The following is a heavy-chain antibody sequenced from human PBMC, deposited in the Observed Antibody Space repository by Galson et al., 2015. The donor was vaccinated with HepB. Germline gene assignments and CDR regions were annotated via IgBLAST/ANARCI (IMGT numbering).Heavy chain of an antibody. CDR1: GFIFSDYA. V-gene: IGHV3-23*01. J-gene: IGHJ4*02. CDR2: IRGSGDST. Sequence: SLRLSCAASGFIFSDYAMTWVRQAPGKGLEWVSGIRGSGDSTYYADSVQGRFTISRDNSKNTLYLQMNSLRADDTAVYYCARTRFAAGTSPGEYWGQGTLVTVSS. CDR3: ARTRFAAGTSPGEY. D-gene: IGHD6-19*01.